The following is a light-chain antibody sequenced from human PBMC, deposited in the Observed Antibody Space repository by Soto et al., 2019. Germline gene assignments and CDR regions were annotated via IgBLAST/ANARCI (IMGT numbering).Light chain of an antibody. J-gene: IGKJ5*01. CDR3: QQLNIDSYPIT. Sequence: IQLTQSPSSLSASIGDRVTITCRASQGISSFLAWYQQKPGKAPKLLIYAASTLQSGIPSRFSGSGSGTDFTLTISSLQPEDFANDYCQQLNIDSYPITFGQGTRLEIK. CDR2: AAS. CDR1: QGISSF. V-gene: IGKV1-9*01.